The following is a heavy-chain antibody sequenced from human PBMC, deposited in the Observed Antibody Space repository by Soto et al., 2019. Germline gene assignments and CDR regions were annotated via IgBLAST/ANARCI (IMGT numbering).Heavy chain of an antibody. CDR2: VSGRGGST. CDR1: GFTFNHYA. D-gene: IGHD4-17*01. Sequence: VQLLESGGGLVQPGGSLRLACTASGFTFNHYAMSWVRQAPGKGLEWVSAVSGRGGSTKYADSVKGRSIISRDNSNSTLYLQMDSLRGEDTAVYYCAKDSTVTTSLYFYYYGFDVWGQGTTVTVSS. J-gene: IGHJ6*01. CDR3: AKDSTVTTSLYFYYYGFDV. V-gene: IGHV3-23*01.